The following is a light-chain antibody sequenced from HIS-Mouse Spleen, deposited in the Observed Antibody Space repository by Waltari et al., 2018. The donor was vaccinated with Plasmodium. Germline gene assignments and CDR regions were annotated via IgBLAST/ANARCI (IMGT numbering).Light chain of an antibody. V-gene: IGKV3-11*01. CDR1: QSVSSY. Sequence: EIVLTQSPATLSLSPGERATLSCRASQSVSSYLAWYQQKPGQAPRLLIYEASNRRTGIPARFSGSGSGTDYTLTISSLEPEDCAVYYCQQRSNWPSLTFGGGTKVEIK. CDR3: QQRSNWPSLT. J-gene: IGKJ4*01. CDR2: EAS.